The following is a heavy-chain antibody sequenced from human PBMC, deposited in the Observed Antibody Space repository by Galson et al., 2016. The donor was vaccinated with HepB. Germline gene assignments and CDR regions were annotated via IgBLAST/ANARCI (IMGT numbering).Heavy chain of an antibody. CDR1: GFSISTYW. V-gene: IGHV3-7*03. D-gene: IGHD3-22*01. J-gene: IGHJ1*01. CDR3: AQYYYDSSGYIEYFQN. CDR2: IKQDGSEK. Sequence: SLRLSCAASGFSISTYWMSWVRQVPGKGLEWVANIKQDGSEKYYVDSVKGRFTISRDNVKKSLFLQMKSLRAEDTAVYYCAQYYYDSSGYIEYFQNWGQGSRVTVSS.